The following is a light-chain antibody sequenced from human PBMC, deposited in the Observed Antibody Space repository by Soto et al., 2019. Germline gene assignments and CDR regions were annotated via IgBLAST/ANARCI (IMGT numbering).Light chain of an antibody. CDR1: QGISSY. CDR2: AAS. CDR3: QQYYSYPWT. J-gene: IGKJ1*01. V-gene: IGKV1-8*01. Sequence: IQMTQSPSAMSASTGDRVTITCRASQGISSYLAWYQQKPGKAPKLLIYAASTLQSGVPSRFSGSGSGTDFTLTISCLQSEDFATYYCQQYYSYPWTFGQGPKVDIK.